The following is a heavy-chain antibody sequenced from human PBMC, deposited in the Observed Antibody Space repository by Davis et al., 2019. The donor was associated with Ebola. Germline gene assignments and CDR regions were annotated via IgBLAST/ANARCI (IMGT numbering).Heavy chain of an antibody. CDR1: GGFFSGYY. D-gene: IGHD3-10*01. CDR2: INNRGST. V-gene: IGHV4-34*01. J-gene: IGHJ6*02. CDR3: ARGASGVYYYGSGSYFAMDV. Sequence: MPSETLSLTCPVDGGFFSGYYWSWNSQLPGKGRGWFGEINNRGSTNDNRSLKSRVTISVDTSKNQFSLKLSSVTAADTAVYYCARGASGVYYYGSGSYFAMDVWGQGTTVTVSS.